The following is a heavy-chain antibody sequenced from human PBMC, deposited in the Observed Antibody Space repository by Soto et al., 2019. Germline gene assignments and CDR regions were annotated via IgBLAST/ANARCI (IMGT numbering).Heavy chain of an antibody. CDR2: ISYDGSNK. D-gene: IGHD3-10*01. Sequence: QVQLVESGGGVVQPGRSLRLSCAASGFTFSSYGMHWVRQAPGKGLEWVAVISYDGSNKYYADSVKGRFTISRDNSKNTLYLQMNSLRAEDTVVYYCPKAFPWGFGALGPYWGQGTLVTVSS. CDR1: GFTFSSYG. J-gene: IGHJ4*02. CDR3: PKAFPWGFGALGPY. V-gene: IGHV3-30*18.